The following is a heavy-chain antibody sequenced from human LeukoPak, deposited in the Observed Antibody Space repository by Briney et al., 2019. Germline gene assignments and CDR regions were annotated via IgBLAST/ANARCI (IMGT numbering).Heavy chain of an antibody. Sequence: ASVKVSCKASGYTFTGYYMHWVRQAPGQGLEWMGWINPNSGGTNYAQKFQVRVTMTRDTSSSTAYMELSRLRSDDTAVYYCARDYCDSSGYYFASPSGRTVDYWGQGTLVTVSS. J-gene: IGHJ4*02. CDR2: INPNSGGT. CDR1: GYTFTGYY. V-gene: IGHV1-2*02. D-gene: IGHD3-22*01. CDR3: ARDYCDSSGYYFASPSGRTVDY.